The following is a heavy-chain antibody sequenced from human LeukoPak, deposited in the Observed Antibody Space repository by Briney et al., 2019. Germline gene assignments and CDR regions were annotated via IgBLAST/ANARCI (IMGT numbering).Heavy chain of an antibody. Sequence: ISCXASGYSFTXYXIAWVRQRXGRXLEWMVFINPSDSDTTYSPSFQGQVTISADKSISTAYLQWSSLKASDSAMYYCAXXXNFDYWGQGTLVXXS. CDR3: AXXXNFDY. CDR1: GYSFTXYX. J-gene: IGHJ4*02. V-gene: IGHV5-51*01. CDR2: INPSDSDT.